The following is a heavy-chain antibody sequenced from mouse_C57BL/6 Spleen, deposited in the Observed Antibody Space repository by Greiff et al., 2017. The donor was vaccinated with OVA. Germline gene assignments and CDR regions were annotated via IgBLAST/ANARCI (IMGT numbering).Heavy chain of an antibody. CDR2: INPNNGGT. CDR3: ARKDYGSSYLFAY. D-gene: IGHD1-1*01. V-gene: IGHV1-22*01. J-gene: IGHJ3*01. Sequence: EVQLQQSGPELVKPGASVKMSCKASGYTFTDYNMHWVKQSHGKSLEWIGYINPNNGGTSYNQKFKGKATLTVNKSSSTAYVELRSLTSEDSAVYYCARKDYGSSYLFAYWGQGTLVTVSA. CDR1: GYTFTDYN.